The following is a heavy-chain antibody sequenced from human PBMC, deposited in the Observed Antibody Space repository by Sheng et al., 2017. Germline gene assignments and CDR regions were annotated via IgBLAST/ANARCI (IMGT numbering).Heavy chain of an antibody. Sequence: QVQLVESGGGRGPALGGPLRLSCAASGFTFSSYGMHWVRQAPGKGLEWVAVISYDGSNKYYADSVKGRFTISRDNSKNTLYLQMNSLRAEDTAVYYCAKDLGTREWELLFDYWGQGTLVTVSS. CDR2: ISYDGSNK. D-gene: IGHD1-26*01. J-gene: IGHJ4*02. CDR1: GFTFSSYG. CDR3: AKDLGTREWELLFDY. V-gene: IGHV3-30*18.